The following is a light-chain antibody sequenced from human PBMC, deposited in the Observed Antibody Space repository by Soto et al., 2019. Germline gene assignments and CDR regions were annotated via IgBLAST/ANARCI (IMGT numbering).Light chain of an antibody. CDR2: EVV. Sequence: QSGLTQPPSASGSPGQSVTISCTGTKNDIGVYDFVSWYQHHPGKAPRLIIYEVVQRPSGVPDRFSGSKSGNTASLTVSGLQDAAEADYFCKSYAGSNTYVFGSGTKVTVL. CDR1: KNDIGVYDF. CDR3: KSYAGSNTYV. J-gene: IGLJ1*01. V-gene: IGLV2-8*01.